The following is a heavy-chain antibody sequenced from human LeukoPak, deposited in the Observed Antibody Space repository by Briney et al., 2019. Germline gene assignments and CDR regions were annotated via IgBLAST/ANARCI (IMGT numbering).Heavy chain of an antibody. CDR1: GGTFSSYA. D-gene: IGHD1-26*01. CDR3: AKGGGGWDDSFDI. Sequence: ASVKVSCKASGGTFSSYAISWVRQAPGQGLEWMGGINPNSGGTNYAQKFQGRVTMTRDTSISTAYMELSRLRSDDTAVYYCAKGGGGWDDSFDIWGQGTMVTVSS. J-gene: IGHJ3*02. V-gene: IGHV1-2*02. CDR2: INPNSGGT.